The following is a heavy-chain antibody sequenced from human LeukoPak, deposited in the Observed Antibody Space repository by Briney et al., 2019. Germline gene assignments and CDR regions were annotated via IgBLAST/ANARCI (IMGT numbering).Heavy chain of an antibody. CDR1: GYIFTSYD. D-gene: IGHD3-10*01. Sequence: ASVKVSCKASGYIFTSYDINWVRQATGQGLEWMGWMNPNSGNTGYAQKFQGRVTMTRNTSISTAYMELSSLRFEDTAVYYCARGSGVSYYYGSGSSDFDYWGQGTLVTVSS. CDR2: MNPNSGNT. V-gene: IGHV1-8*01. J-gene: IGHJ4*02. CDR3: ARGSGVSYYYGSGSSDFDY.